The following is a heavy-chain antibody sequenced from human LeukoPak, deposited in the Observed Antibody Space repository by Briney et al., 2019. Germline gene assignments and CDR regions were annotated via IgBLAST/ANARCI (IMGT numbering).Heavy chain of an antibody. D-gene: IGHD5-18*01. Sequence: SETLSLTCSFSGYSISRGYYWGWIRQPPGRVLEWIGSIYYTWGPLYNPPLKSRVSMSVDTSTNQFSQKLTSVTAADTAVYYCARDRTGRNTAQDDYWGQGTLVTVSS. CDR3: ARDRTGRNTAQDDY. CDR1: GYSISRGYY. J-gene: IGHJ4*02. V-gene: IGHV4-38-2*02. CDR2: IYYTWGP.